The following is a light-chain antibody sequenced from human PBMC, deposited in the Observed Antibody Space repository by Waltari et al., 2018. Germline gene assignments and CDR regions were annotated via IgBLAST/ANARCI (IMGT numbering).Light chain of an antibody. V-gene: IGKV3-15*01. CDR3: SQYNDWPYT. CDR1: QSFTRK. Sequence: EIVMTQSPATLSVSPGDRATLSCRASQSFTRKLSWYQQKPGPVPRLLRYGVSTRATGIPARFSGSGSGTEFTLTISSLQSEDSAVYYCSQYNDWPYTFGQGTKLELQ. CDR2: GVS. J-gene: IGKJ2*01.